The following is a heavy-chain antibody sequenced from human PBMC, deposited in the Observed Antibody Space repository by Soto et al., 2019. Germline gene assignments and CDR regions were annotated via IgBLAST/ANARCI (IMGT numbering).Heavy chain of an antibody. J-gene: IGHJ4*02. V-gene: IGHV3-21*01. CDR1: GFTFSSYS. CDR2: ISSSSSYI. D-gene: IGHD2-8*01. CDR3: ARGGVRGIGY. Sequence: GGSLRLSCAASGFTFSSYSMNWVRQAPGKGLEWVSSISSSSSYIYYADSVKGRITISRDNAKNSLYLQMNSLRAEDTAVYYCARGGVRGIGYWGQGTLVTVSS.